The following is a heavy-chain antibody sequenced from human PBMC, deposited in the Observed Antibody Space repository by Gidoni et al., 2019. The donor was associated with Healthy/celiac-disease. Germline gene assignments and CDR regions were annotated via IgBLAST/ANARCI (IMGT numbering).Heavy chain of an antibody. J-gene: IGHJ4*02. CDR3: AKATIFGVVIIASFDY. CDR1: GVTFSSYA. V-gene: IGHV3-23*01. D-gene: IGHD3-3*01. CDR2: ISGSGGST. Sequence: EVQLLESGGGLVQPGGALRLSCAASGVTFSSYAMSWVRQAPGKGLEWVSAISGSGGSTYDADPVKGRFTISRDNSKNTLYLQMNRLRAEDTAVYYCAKATIFGVVIIASFDYWGQGTLVTVSS.